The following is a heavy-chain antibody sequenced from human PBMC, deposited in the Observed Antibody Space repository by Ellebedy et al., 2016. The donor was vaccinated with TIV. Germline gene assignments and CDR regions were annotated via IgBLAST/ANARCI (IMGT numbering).Heavy chain of an antibody. CDR3: AKERIGGGRIDAFDI. J-gene: IGHJ3*02. D-gene: IGHD3-10*01. CDR1: GFTFSSYA. V-gene: IGHV3-23*01. Sequence: GESLKISXAASGFTFSSYAMSWVRQAPGKGLEWVSTISGSDGSTYYADSVKGRFTISRDNSKNTLYLQMNSLRADDTAVYYCAKERIGGGRIDAFDIWGQGTTVTVSS. CDR2: ISGSDGST.